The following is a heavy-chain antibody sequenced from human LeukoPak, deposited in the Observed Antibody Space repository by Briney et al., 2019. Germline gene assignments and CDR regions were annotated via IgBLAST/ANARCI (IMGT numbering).Heavy chain of an antibody. V-gene: IGHV4-39*01. CDR3: ARHGSYGIYYYMDV. CDR1: GGSISSSSYY. J-gene: IGHJ6*03. D-gene: IGHD1-26*01. Sequence: SETLSLTCTVSGGSISSSSYYWGWIRQPPGKGLEWIGSIYYSGSTYYNPSLKSRVTISVDTSKNQFSLKLSSVTAADTAVYYCARHGSYGIYYYMDVWGKGTTVTISS. CDR2: IYYSGST.